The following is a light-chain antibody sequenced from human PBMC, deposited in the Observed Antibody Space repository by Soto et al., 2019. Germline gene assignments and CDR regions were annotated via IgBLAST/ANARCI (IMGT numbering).Light chain of an antibody. J-gene: IGKJ4*01. V-gene: IGKV3-15*01. CDR3: QQYNRWPLT. CDR2: HAS. Sequence: EIGMTQSPATLSVSPGERATLSCRASQSLSNNLAWYQQKVGLAPRLLVYHASTRATGIPARFSGSGSGTDFTLTINSLQSEDFAVYYCQQYNRWPLTFGGGTRVEIK. CDR1: QSLSNN.